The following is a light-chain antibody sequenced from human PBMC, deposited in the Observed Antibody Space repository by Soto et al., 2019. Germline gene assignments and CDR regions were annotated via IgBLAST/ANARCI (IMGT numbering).Light chain of an antibody. CDR2: AAS. V-gene: IGKV3-20*01. CDR3: QQCGSSPWT. CDR1: QSVSSYY. Sequence: EIVLTQSPGTLSLSPWERATLSCRASQSVSSYYLAWYQQKPGQAPRLLIYAASSRATGIPDRFSGGGSGTDFTLTISRLEPEDFAVYYCQQCGSSPWTFGQGTRLEIK. J-gene: IGKJ5*01.